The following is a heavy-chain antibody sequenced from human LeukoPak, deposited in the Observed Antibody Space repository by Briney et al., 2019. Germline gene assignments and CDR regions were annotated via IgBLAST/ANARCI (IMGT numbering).Heavy chain of an antibody. CDR2: IGSKGDNI. V-gene: IGHV3-64*01. CDR3: GIVRIAAARGYMHV. Sequence: GGCLRLSCAASGFTFSSYAVHCVRHAPGKGMEYVSTIGSKGDNIFYANSVKGGFTISRGNSKKTVYLQMGSLRAEGMVVYYCGIVRIAAARGYMHVGAKGTSLSVST. J-gene: IGHJ6*04. D-gene: IGHD6-13*01. CDR1: GFTFSSYA.